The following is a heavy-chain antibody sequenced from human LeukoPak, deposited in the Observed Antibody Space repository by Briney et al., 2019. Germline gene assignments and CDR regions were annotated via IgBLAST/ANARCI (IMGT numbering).Heavy chain of an antibody. CDR3: ARLPRYDFWSGSNLGGAFDI. D-gene: IGHD3-3*01. J-gene: IGHJ3*02. Sequence: PSETLSLTCTVSGASIDTTSYYWGWIRQPPGKGLEWIGSVFYSGSTYYNPSLKSRVTISVDTSKNQFSLKLSSVTAADTAVYYCARLPRYDFWSGSNLGGAFDIWGQGTMVTVSS. V-gene: IGHV4-39*01. CDR2: VFYSGST. CDR1: GASIDTTSYY.